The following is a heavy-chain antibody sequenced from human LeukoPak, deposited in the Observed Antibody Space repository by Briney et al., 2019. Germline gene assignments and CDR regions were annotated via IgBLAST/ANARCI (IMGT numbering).Heavy chain of an antibody. V-gene: IGHV3-7*01. CDR3: TRDGGSAMPFDY. CDR1: GFTFSNAW. CDR2: IRQDGSDK. J-gene: IGHJ4*02. D-gene: IGHD2-2*01. Sequence: PGGSLRLSCAASGFTFSNAWMSWVRQAPGKGLEWVANIRQDGSDKYYVDSVKGRFTISRDNAKNSLYLQMNSLRAEDTAVYYCTRDGGSAMPFDYWGQGTLVTVSS.